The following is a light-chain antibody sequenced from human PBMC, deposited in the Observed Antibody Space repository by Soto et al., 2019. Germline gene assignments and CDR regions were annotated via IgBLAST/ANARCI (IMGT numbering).Light chain of an antibody. CDR1: HAISNY. CDR3: QTYYSPPFT. CDR2: AAS. Sequence: DIQMTQSPSSVSASVGDRVTITCRASHAISNYLAWYQQKPGQRPKLLISAASSLESGVPSRFSGSGSGTDFTLTISTLQPEDVATYYCQTYYSPPFTFSPGTKVDIK. J-gene: IGKJ3*01. V-gene: IGKV1-27*01.